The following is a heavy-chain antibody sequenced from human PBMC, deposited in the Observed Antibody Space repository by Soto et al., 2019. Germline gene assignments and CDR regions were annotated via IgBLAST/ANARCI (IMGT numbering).Heavy chain of an antibody. CDR1: GGAFGRYS. V-gene: IGHV1-69*01. J-gene: IGHJ4*02. CDR3: ARGDEMTAVTIFEY. Sequence: QVQLEQSGPEVKRPETSVKVSCKASGGAFGRYSVSWVRQAPGLGLEWIGGVIPVFNTSNYSLKFQGRVAIFADLSTSSVFMELRSLRSEDTALYYCARGDEMTAVTIFEYWGQGTLVTVSS. D-gene: IGHD4-17*01. CDR2: VIPVFNTS.